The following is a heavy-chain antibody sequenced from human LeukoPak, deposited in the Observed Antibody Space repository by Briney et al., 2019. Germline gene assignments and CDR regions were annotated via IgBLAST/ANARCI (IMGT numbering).Heavy chain of an antibody. CDR1: GFTLSNHW. V-gene: IGHV3-7*03. J-gene: IGHJ6*02. CDR3: ARNNGMDV. Sequence: GGSLRLSCAASGFTLSNHWMTWVRQVPGRGPEWVANVNRDGSETYYLDSVKGRFTISKDNAKNSLYLQMNSLRAEDTALYHCARNNGMDVWGQGTTVIVPS. CDR2: VNRDGSET.